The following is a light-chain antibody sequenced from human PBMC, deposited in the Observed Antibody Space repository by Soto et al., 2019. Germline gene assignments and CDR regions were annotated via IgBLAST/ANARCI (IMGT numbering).Light chain of an antibody. CDR2: DAS. CDR1: QSVGSN. Sequence: EIVMTQSPVTLSVSPGERATLSCRASQSVGSNLAWYQQKRGQAPRLLIYDASTRATGIPARFSGSGSGTEFTLTISSLQSEDFAVYYCQKYNNWLQLTFGGGTKVEIK. V-gene: IGKV3-15*01. J-gene: IGKJ4*01. CDR3: QKYNNWLQLT.